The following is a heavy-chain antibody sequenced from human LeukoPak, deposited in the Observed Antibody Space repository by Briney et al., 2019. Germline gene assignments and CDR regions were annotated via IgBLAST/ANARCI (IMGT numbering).Heavy chain of an antibody. J-gene: IGHJ4*02. CDR1: GFTFSSHA. V-gene: IGHV3-48*04. Sequence: GGSLRLSCAASGFTFSSHAMNWVRQAPGKGLEWVSSITNSGSNMFYADFVKGRFTISRDNAKNSLYLQMNSLRVEDTAVYYCVRRSSFDYWGRGTLVTVSS. CDR2: ITNSGSNM. CDR3: VRRSSFDY.